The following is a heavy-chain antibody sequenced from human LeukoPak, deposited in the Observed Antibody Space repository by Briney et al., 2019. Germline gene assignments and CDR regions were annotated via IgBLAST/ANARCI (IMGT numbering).Heavy chain of an antibody. CDR3: ARVLGPRRGSSSWSFDY. D-gene: IGHD6-13*01. Sequence: PSETLSLTCTVSGGSISSGGYYWSWIRQHPGKGLEWIGYIYYSGSTYCNPSLKSRVTISVDTSKNQFSLKLSSVTAADTAVYYCARVLGPRRGSSSWSFDYWGQGTLDTVSS. CDR1: GGSISSGGYY. V-gene: IGHV4-31*03. CDR2: IYYSGST. J-gene: IGHJ4*02.